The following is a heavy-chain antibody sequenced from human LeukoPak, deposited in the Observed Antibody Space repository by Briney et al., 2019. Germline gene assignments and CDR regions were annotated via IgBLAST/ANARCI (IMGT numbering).Heavy chain of an antibody. CDR1: GGSFSGYY. CDR2: INHSGST. D-gene: IGHD5-18*01. CDR3: ARGLGSVDTAMVTPIGGINDY. Sequence: PSETLSLTCAVYGGSFSGYYWSWIRQPPGKGLEWIGEINHSGSTNYNPSLKSRVTISVDPSKNQFSLKLSSVTAADTAVYYCARGLGSVDTAMVTPIGGINDYWGQGTRVTVSS. V-gene: IGHV4-34*01. J-gene: IGHJ4*02.